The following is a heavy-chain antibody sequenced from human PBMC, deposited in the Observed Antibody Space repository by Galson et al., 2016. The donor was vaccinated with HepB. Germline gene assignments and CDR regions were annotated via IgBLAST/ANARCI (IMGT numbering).Heavy chain of an antibody. CDR2: INTGGDT. D-gene: IGHD3-10*01. CDR1: VITVSDTY. CDR3: AARPGRQFWPAPLDF. V-gene: IGHV3-53*01. J-gene: IGHJ4*02. Sequence: SLRLSCAASVITVSDTYMIWVRQAPGTGLEWVSGINTGGDTYYADSVKGRFTISRDNSKNTLYLRMNNLRAEDAAIYYCAARPGRQFWPAPLDFWGQGTLVTVSS.